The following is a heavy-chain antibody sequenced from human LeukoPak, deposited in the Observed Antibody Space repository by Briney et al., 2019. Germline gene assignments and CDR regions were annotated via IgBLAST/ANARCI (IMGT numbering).Heavy chain of an antibody. Sequence: ASVKVSCKASGYTFTGYYMHWVLQAPGQGLEWMGWINPNSGGTNYAQKFQGRVTMTRDTSISTAYMELSRLRSDDTAVYYCARVDYDYVWGRNRYFDYWGQGTLVTVSS. J-gene: IGHJ4*02. V-gene: IGHV1-2*02. CDR1: GYTFTGYY. CDR2: INPNSGGT. D-gene: IGHD3-16*01. CDR3: ARVDYDYVWGRNRYFDY.